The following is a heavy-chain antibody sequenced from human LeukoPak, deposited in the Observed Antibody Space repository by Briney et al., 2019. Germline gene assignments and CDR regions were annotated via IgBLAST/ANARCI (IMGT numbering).Heavy chain of an antibody. V-gene: IGHV3-23*01. CDR3: AKDFEYSSSPPLVYYGMDV. Sequence: PGGSLRLSCAASGFTLSSYAMSWVRQAPGKGLEWVSAISGSGGSTYYADSVKGRFTISRDNSKNTLYLQMNSLRAEDTAVYYCAKDFEYSSSPPLVYYGMDVWGQGTTVTVSS. CDR2: ISGSGGST. D-gene: IGHD6-6*01. CDR1: GFTLSSYA. J-gene: IGHJ6*02.